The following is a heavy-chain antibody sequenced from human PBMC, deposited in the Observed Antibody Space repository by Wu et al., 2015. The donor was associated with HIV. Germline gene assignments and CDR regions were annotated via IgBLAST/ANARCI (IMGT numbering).Heavy chain of an antibody. J-gene: IGHJ5*02. CDR1: GYTFITHA. V-gene: IGHV1-18*01. CDR3: ARVFEDSSGYYSWFDP. Sequence: QVQLVQSGGDVKKSGASVKVSCKASGYTFITHAITWVRQAPGQRPEWMGWITTHNGYTKYAQKFQDRLSLTTDTSATTAYMELRSLRSDDTAVYYCARVFEDSSGYYSWFDPSGPGNPRSPSPQ. CDR2: ITTHNGYT. D-gene: IGHD3-22*01.